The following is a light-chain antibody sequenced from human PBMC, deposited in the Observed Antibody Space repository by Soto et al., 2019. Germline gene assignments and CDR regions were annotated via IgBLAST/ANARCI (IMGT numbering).Light chain of an antibody. V-gene: IGLV1-40*01. CDR3: CSYGRSRTFGVV. J-gene: IGLJ2*01. CDR1: SSNIGAGYD. CDR2: VNS. Sequence: QSVLTQPPSVSGAPGQRVTISCTGTSSNIGAGYDVHWYQQVPGTSPKLLIFVNSNRPSGVPDRFSGSKSGTSASLAITGLQAEDEADYYCCSYGRSRTFGVVFGGGTKLTVL.